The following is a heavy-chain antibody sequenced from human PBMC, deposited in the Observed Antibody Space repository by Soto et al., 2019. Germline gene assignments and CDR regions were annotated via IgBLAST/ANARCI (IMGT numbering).Heavy chain of an antibody. CDR3: ARDKQAARPGFGYYFDY. CDR2: IIPIFGTA. CDR1: GGTFSSYA. Sequence: ASVKVSCKASGGTFSSYAISWVRQAPGQGLEWMGGIIPIFGTANYAQKFQGRVTITADESTSTAYMELSSLRSEDTAVYYCARDKQAARPGFGYYFDYWGQGTLVTV. V-gene: IGHV1-69*13. J-gene: IGHJ4*02. D-gene: IGHD6-6*01.